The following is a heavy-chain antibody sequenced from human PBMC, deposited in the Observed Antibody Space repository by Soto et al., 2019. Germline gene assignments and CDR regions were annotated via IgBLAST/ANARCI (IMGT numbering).Heavy chain of an antibody. CDR1: GGTFSSYT. CDR3: GGSRRYCSGGSCATEPNDY. Sequence: QVQLVQSGAEVKKPGSSVKVSCKASGGTFSSYTISWVRQAPGQGLEWMGRIIPILGIANYAQKFQGRVTITADKSTSTAYMELSSLRSEDTAVYYCGGSRRYCSGGSCATEPNDYWGQGTLVTVSS. D-gene: IGHD2-15*01. V-gene: IGHV1-69*02. J-gene: IGHJ4*02. CDR2: IIPILGIA.